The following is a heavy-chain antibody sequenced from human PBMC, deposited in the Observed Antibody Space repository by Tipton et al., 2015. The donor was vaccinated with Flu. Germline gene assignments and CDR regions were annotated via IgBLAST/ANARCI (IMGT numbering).Heavy chain of an antibody. Sequence: LRLSCTVSGGSISRGSYYYNWIRQPAGEGLEWIGRIYTNTNTNYMASLKSRVTISIDRSKNQFSLRLSSVTAADTAMYYCARGDYGDYDHEADAFDIWGQGTLVTVSA. CDR1: GGSISRGSYY. D-gene: IGHD4-17*01. CDR2: IYTNTNT. CDR3: ARGDYGDYDHEADAFDI. V-gene: IGHV4-61*02. J-gene: IGHJ3*02.